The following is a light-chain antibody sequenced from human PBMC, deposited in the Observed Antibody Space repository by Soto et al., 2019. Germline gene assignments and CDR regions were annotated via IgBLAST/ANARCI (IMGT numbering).Light chain of an antibody. CDR2: EGN. CDR3: CSYAGTNTFV. CDR1: SSDVGSYNL. J-gene: IGLJ1*01. Sequence: QSALTQPASVSGSPGQRVTISCTGTSSDVGSYNLVSWYQQHPGKAPKLMIYEGNKRPSGVSKRFSGSKSATAASLTISGLHTEDEDDYYCCSYAGTNTFVFGTGTKLTVL. V-gene: IGLV2-23*01.